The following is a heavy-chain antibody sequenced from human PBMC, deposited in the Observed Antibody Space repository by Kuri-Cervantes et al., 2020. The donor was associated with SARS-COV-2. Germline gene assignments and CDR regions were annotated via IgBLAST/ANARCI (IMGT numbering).Heavy chain of an antibody. V-gene: IGHV4-59*08. D-gene: IGHD2-2*01. CDR1: GGSISSYY. Sequence: SETLSLTCTVSGGSISSYYWSWIRQPPGKGLEWIGYIYHSGSTYYNPSLKSRATISVDTSKNQFSLKLSSVTAADTAVYYCARQEIHSIVVVPAAIDYWGQGTLVTVSS. CDR2: IYHSGST. J-gene: IGHJ4*02. CDR3: ARQEIHSIVVVPAAIDY.